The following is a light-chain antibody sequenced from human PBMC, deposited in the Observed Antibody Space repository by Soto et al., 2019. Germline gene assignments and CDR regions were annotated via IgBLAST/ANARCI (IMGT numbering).Light chain of an antibody. Sequence: QMTQSPSSLSASVGDRVTITCRASQGIGDDLGWYQQRPGEAPKRLIYGASILPSGVPSRVSGSGSGTEFTLTINGLQPEDVGTYFFLEHKTFPFTFGVGTRVEIK. CDR1: QGIGDD. V-gene: IGKV1-17*01. J-gene: IGKJ4*01. CDR3: LEHKTFPFT. CDR2: GAS.